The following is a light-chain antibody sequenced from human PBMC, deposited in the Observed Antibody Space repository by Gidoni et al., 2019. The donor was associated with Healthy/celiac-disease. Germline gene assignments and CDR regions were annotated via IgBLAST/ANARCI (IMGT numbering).Light chain of an antibody. CDR2: GNS. CDR3: QSYDSRLSGWV. Sequence: QSVLTQPPSVSGAPGQRVTLSCTGSSSNIGAGYYVHWYQQLPGTAPNLLIYGNSNRPSGVPDRFSCSKSGTSASLAITGLQAEDEADYYCQSYDSRLSGWVFGGGTKLTVL. J-gene: IGLJ3*02. CDR1: SSNIGAGYY. V-gene: IGLV1-40*01.